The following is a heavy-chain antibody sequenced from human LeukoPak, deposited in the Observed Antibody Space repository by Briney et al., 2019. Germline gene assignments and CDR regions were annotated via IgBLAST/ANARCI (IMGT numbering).Heavy chain of an antibody. CDR1: GFSFDDYA. V-gene: IGHV3-9*01. Sequence: GRSLRLSCAASGFSFDDYAMHWVRQAPGKGLEWVSGISWNSGNIGYADSVKGRFTISRDNAKNSLYLQMNSLRAEDTALYYCAKASVRFLELGWFDPWGQGTPVTVSS. D-gene: IGHD3-3*01. CDR2: ISWNSGNI. CDR3: AKASVRFLELGWFDP. J-gene: IGHJ5*02.